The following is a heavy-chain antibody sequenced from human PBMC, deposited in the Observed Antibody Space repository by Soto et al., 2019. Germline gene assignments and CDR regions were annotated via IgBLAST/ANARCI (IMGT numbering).Heavy chain of an antibody. V-gene: IGHV3-23*01. CDR1: GFTFGNYA. Sequence: EVQLLESGGGLVQPGGSLRLSCAASGFTFGNYAFSWVRQAPGKGLEWVSVISGDGDATYYPDSVKGRFTTSRENSKNTVYLQMNSLRAEDTAVYYCAKKSLGSITLPALYYFDYWGQGTLVTVSS. J-gene: IGHJ4*02. D-gene: IGHD7-27*01. CDR2: ISGDGDAT. CDR3: AKKSLGSITLPALYYFDY.